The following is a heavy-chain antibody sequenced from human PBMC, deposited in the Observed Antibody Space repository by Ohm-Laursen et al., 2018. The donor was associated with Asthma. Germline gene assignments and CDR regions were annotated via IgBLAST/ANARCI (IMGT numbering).Heavy chain of an antibody. J-gene: IGHJ4*02. CDR2: ISYDGSNK. CDR3: AKYYYDSSGYYPPDY. CDR1: GFTFNSYG. D-gene: IGHD3-22*01. Sequence: SLRLSCTASGFTFNSYGMHWVRQTPGKGLEWVAVISYDGSNKNYADSVKGRFTISRDDPKKTLYLQMNSLRAEDTAVYYCAKYYYDSSGYYPPDYWGQGTLVTVSS. V-gene: IGHV3-30*18.